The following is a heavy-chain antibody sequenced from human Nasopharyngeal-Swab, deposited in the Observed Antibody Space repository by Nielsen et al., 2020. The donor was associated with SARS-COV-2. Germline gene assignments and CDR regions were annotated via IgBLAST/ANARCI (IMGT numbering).Heavy chain of an antibody. CDR1: GYTFTDYY. CDR3: ARDDGDVPGITGSGPPGGY. V-gene: IGHV1-2*06. Sequence: ASVQVSCKASGYTFTDYYMHWVRQAPGEGLEYMGRINPHSGDTNFAQKFQGRVTVTRDTSINTAYMELSSLRSDDTAMYYCARDDGDVPGITGSGPPGGYWGQGTLVTVSS. J-gene: IGHJ4*02. D-gene: IGHD6-13*01. CDR2: INPHSGDT.